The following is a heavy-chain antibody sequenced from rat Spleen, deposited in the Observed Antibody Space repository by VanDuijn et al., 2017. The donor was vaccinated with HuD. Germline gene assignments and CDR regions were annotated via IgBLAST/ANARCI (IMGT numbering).Heavy chain of an antibody. D-gene: IGHD1-4*01. V-gene: IGHV5-27*01. J-gene: IGHJ1*01. CDR1: GFTFSNYD. CDR3: TTYYPGRTGWYFDF. Sequence: EVQLVESGGGLVQPGRSMKLSCAASGFTFSNYDMAWVRQAPTKGLEWVAFISSDGSSTYYRDSVKRRFTISSYNAKSTLYLQMDSLRSEDTATYYCTTYYPGRTGWYFDFWGPGTMVTVSS. CDR2: ISSDGSST.